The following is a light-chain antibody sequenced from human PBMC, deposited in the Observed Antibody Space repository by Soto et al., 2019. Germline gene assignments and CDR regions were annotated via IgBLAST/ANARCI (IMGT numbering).Light chain of an antibody. CDR2: KAS. Sequence: DIQMTQSPSTLSASVGDRVTITCRASQSISSYLAWYQQKPGKAPKLLIYKASSLESGVPSRFSGSGSGTEFLLNLSRLQPDDFATYYCQQYDSYSTFGQGTKVEIK. CDR1: QSISSY. CDR3: QQYDSYST. V-gene: IGKV1-5*03. J-gene: IGKJ1*01.